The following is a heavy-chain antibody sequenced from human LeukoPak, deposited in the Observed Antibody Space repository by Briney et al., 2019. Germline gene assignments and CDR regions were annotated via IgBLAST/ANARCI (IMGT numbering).Heavy chain of an antibody. CDR1: GGTFSSYA. CDR2: IVPILGTT. J-gene: IGHJ4*02. CDR3: AKEGYSSSWGDSDFDY. D-gene: IGHD6-13*01. Sequence: GASVKVSCKASGGTFSSYAISWVRQAPGQGLEWMGRIVPILGTTNYAPNFQGRVTITTDESTSTAYMELSSLRSEDTAVYYCAKEGYSSSWGDSDFDYWGQGTLVTVFS. V-gene: IGHV1-69*11.